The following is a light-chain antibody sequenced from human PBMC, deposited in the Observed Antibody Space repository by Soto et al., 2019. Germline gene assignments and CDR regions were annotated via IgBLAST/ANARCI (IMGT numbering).Light chain of an antibody. Sequence: EIVMTQSPATLSVSPGERATLSCRASQSVSSNLAWYQQKPGQAPRLLIYGASKRATGTPDRFIGSGSGTDFTLTISRLEPEDFAVYYCQYYDKLAKAITFGQGTRLEIK. CDR3: QYYDKLAKAIT. CDR2: GAS. V-gene: IGKV3D-15*01. J-gene: IGKJ5*01. CDR1: QSVSSN.